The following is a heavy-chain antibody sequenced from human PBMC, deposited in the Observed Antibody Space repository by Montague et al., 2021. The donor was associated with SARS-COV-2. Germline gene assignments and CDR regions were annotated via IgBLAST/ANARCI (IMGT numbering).Heavy chain of an antibody. CDR3: ARGVTMIVVVMRYNWFDP. D-gene: IGHD3-22*01. Sequence: SETLSLTCTVSGGSISSSSYYWGWIRQPPGKGLEWIGSIYYSGSTYYNPSLKSRVTIYVDTYKNQFSLKLSSVTAADTAVYYCARGVTMIVVVMRYNWFDPWGQGTLVTVSS. V-gene: IGHV4-39*01. CDR2: IYYSGST. J-gene: IGHJ5*02. CDR1: GGSISSSSYY.